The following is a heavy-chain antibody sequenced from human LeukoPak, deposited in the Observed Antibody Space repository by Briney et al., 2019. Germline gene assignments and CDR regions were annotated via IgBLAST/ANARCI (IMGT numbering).Heavy chain of an antibody. CDR2: IYYSGST. CDR1: GGSISSSSYY. D-gene: IGHD3-3*01. J-gene: IGHJ4*02. V-gene: IGHV4-39*01. Sequence: SETLSLTCTVSGGSISSSSYYWGWIRQPPGKGLEWIGSIYYSGSTYYNPSLKSRVTLSVDTSKNQFSLKLSSVTAADAAVYYCASHGRRTYYDFWSGYAENYFDYWGQGTLVTVSS. CDR3: ASHGRRTYYDFWSGYAENYFDY.